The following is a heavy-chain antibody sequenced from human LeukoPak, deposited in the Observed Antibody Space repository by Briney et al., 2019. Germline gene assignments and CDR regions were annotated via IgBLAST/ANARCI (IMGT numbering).Heavy chain of an antibody. Sequence: ESSETLSLTCTVSGGSISSYYWSWIRQPPGKGLEWIGYIYYSGSTNYNPSLKSRVTISVDTSKNQFSLKLSSVTAADTAVYYCARAAAGTDFDYWGQGTLVTVSS. CDR1: GGSISSYY. CDR2: IYYSGST. CDR3: ARAAAGTDFDY. D-gene: IGHD6-13*01. J-gene: IGHJ4*02. V-gene: IGHV4-59*01.